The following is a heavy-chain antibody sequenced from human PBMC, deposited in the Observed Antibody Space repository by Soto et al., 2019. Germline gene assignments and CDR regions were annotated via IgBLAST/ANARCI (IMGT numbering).Heavy chain of an antibody. V-gene: IGHV4-59*08. CDR1: GGSISSYY. Sequence: PSETLSLTCTVSGGSISSYYWSWIRQPPGKGLEWIGYIYYSGSTNYNPSLKSRVTISVDTSKNQFSLKLSSVTAADTAVYYCARHSTVVTYFDYWGQGTLVTVSS. CDR2: IYYSGST. CDR3: ARHSTVVTYFDY. D-gene: IGHD2-21*02. J-gene: IGHJ4*02.